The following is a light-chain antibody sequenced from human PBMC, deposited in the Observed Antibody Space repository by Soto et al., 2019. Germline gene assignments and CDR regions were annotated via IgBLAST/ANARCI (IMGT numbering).Light chain of an antibody. CDR2: SND. V-gene: IGLV1-44*01. CDR3: AAWDDTLRARV. CDR1: NSNIGRND. Sequence: QSVLAQPPSASGTPGQRVTISCSGSNSNIGRNDATWYQQVPGTAPQCLIYSNDQRPSGVPDRISGSRSGTSASLAISGLQSGDEAEYYCAAWDDTLRARVFGGGTKLTVL. J-gene: IGLJ2*01.